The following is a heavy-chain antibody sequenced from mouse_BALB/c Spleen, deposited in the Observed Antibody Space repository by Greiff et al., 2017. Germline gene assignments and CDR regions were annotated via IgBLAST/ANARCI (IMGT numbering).Heavy chain of an antibody. Sequence: EVQLQQSGPGLVKPSQSLSLTCTVTGYSITSDYAWNWIRQFPGNKLEWMGYISYSGSTSYNPSLKSRISITRDTSKNQFFLQLNSVTTEDTATYYCASIYYDYSWFAYWGQGTLVTVSA. V-gene: IGHV3-2*02. CDR1: GYSITSDYA. D-gene: IGHD2-4*01. CDR2: ISYSGST. CDR3: ASIYYDYSWFAY. J-gene: IGHJ3*01.